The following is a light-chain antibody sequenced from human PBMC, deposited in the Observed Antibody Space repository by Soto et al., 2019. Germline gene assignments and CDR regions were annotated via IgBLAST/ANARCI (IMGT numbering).Light chain of an antibody. Sequence: TRSPATLSVSPGERVTLSCRASQSVSIKLAWYQQKPGQAPRLLIYDTSTRATGIPARFSGSGSGTEFTLTISRLQSEDFAVYYCQQYNNWPPITFGQGTRLEIK. V-gene: IGKV3-15*01. CDR1: QSVSIK. J-gene: IGKJ5*01. CDR3: QQYNNWPPIT. CDR2: DTS.